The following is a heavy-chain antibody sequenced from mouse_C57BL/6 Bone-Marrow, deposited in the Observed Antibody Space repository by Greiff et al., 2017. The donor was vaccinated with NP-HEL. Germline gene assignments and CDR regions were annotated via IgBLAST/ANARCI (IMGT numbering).Heavy chain of an antibody. V-gene: IGHV1-55*01. D-gene: IGHD1-3*01. CDR2: IYPGSGST. CDR1: GYTFTSYW. J-gene: IGHJ3*01. CDR3: ARSGTNRAWFAY. Sequence: VQLQQPGAELVKPGASVKMSCKASGYTFTSYWITWVKQRPGQGLEWIGDIYPGSGSTNYNEKFKSKATLTVDTSSSTAYMQLSSLTSEDSAVYYCARSGTNRAWFAYWGQGTLVTVSA.